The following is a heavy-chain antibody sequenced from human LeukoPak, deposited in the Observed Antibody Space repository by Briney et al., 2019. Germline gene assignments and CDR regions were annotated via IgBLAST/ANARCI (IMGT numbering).Heavy chain of an antibody. J-gene: IGHJ6*03. CDR2: INPNSGDT. V-gene: IGHV1-2*02. CDR1: RYTFTGYY. Sequence: ASVKVSCKASRYTFTGYYMHWVRQAPGQGLEWMGWINPNSGDTNYAQQLQGRVTMTRDTSMSTAYRELSRLRSDDTAVYYCARGAGITIFGVVRTYDMDVWGKGPTVTVSS. D-gene: IGHD3-3*01. CDR3: ARGAGITIFGVVRTYDMDV.